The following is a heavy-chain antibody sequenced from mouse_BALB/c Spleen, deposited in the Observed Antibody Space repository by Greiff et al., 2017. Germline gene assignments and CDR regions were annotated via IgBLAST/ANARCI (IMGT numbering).Heavy chain of an antibody. CDR3: ASPGPYWYFDV. CDR2: IYPGSGNT. V-gene: IGHV1-63*01. CDR1: GYAFTNYW. Sequence: QVQLKQSGAELVRPGTSVKISCKASGYAFTNYWLGWVKQRPGHGLEWIGDIYPGSGNTYYNEKFKGKATLTADKSSSTAYMQLSSLTSEDSAVYFCASPGPYWYFDVWGAGTTVTVSS. J-gene: IGHJ1*01.